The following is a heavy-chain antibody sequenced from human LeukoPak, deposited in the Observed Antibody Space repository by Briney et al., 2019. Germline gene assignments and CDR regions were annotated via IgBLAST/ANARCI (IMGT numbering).Heavy chain of an antibody. Sequence: GGSLRLSCAASGFTFSSYGMSWVRQAPGMGLEWVSAISGSGGSPYYADSVKGRFTISRDNSKNTLYLQMNSLRAEDTAVYYCAKVRLRGSYYGFDYWGQGTLVTVSS. CDR3: AKVRLRGSYYGFDY. CDR1: GFTFSSYG. CDR2: ISGSGGSP. V-gene: IGHV3-23*01. D-gene: IGHD1-26*01. J-gene: IGHJ4*02.